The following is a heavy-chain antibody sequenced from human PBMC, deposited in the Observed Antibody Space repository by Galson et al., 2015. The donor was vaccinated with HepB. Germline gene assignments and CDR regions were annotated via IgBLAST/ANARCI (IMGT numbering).Heavy chain of an antibody. CDR1: GFTFSSYA. Sequence: SLRLSCAASGFTFSSYAMHWVRQAPGKGLEWVAVISYDGSNKYYADSVKGRFTISRDNSKNTLYLQMNSLRAEDTAVYYCAVGGGAFRGYWGQVTLVTVSS. CDR3: AVGGGAFRGY. CDR2: ISYDGSNK. J-gene: IGHJ4*02. V-gene: IGHV3-30*04. D-gene: IGHD3-16*01.